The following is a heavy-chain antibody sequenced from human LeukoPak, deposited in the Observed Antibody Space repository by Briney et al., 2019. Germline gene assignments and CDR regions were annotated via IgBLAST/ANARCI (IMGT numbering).Heavy chain of an antibody. V-gene: IGHV4-59*01. CDR2: IYYSGST. CDR3: VRLQPNTGEWAFDI. J-gene: IGHJ3*02. Sequence: SETLSLTCTVSGGSISSYYWNWIRQPPGKGLEWIGNIYYSGSTNDNPSLKSRVTISVDTSKNQFSLKLSSVTAADTAVYHCVRLQPNTGEWAFDIWGQGTMVSVSS. D-gene: IGHD1-1*01. CDR1: GGSISSYY.